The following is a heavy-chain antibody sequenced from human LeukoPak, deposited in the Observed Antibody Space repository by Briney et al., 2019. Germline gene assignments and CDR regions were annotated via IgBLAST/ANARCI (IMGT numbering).Heavy chain of an antibody. CDR1: GFIFSNYW. D-gene: IGHD6-6*01. CDR3: ARDGEYSSSSKELWRY. Sequence: GGSLRLSCVASGFIFSNYWMSGVRQAPGKGLEWVANIKQDGSEKYYVDSVKGRFTISRDNAKNSLFLQMNSLRAEDTAVYYCARDGEYSSSSKELWRYWGQGTLVTVSS. J-gene: IGHJ4*02. CDR2: IKQDGSEK. V-gene: IGHV3-7*01.